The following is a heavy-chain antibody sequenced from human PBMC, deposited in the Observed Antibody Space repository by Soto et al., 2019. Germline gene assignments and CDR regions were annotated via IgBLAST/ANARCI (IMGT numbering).Heavy chain of an antibody. CDR2: ISAHNGNT. CDR3: ARGRYGDY. CDR1: GYTFTSYG. D-gene: IGHD1-1*01. Sequence: QVHLVQSGAEVKKPGASVKVSCKGSGYTFTSYGITWVRQAPGQGLEWMGWISAHNGNTDYAQKPQGRVTVTRDTSTSTAYMELRSLRSDVRAVYYCARGRYGDYWGQGAVVTVSS. V-gene: IGHV1-18*01. J-gene: IGHJ4*02.